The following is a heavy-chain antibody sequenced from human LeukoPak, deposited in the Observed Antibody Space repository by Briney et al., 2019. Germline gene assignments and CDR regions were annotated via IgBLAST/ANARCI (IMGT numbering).Heavy chain of an antibody. V-gene: IGHV3-53*01. CDR1: GFTVSSNY. CDR2: IYSGGST. Sequence: PGGSLRLCCAASGFTVSSNYMSWVRQAPGKGLEWVSVIYSGGSTYYADSVKGRFTISRDNSKNTLYLQMNSLRAEDTAVYYCARGYGDYDYFDYWGQGTLVTVSS. J-gene: IGHJ4*02. D-gene: IGHD4-17*01. CDR3: ARGYGDYDYFDY.